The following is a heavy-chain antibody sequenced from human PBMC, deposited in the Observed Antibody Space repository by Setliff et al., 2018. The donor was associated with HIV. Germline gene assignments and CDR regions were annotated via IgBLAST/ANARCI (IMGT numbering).Heavy chain of an antibody. D-gene: IGHD6-19*01. CDR1: GYTFTSYY. CDR2: INTNTGNP. CDR3: ARDCESGWYPNWFDP. Sequence: ASVKVSCKASGYTFTSYYVHFVRQAPGQGLEWMGWINTNTGNPTYAQGFTGRFVFSLDTSVSTAYLQISSLKAEDTAVYYCARDCESGWYPNWFDPWGQGTLVTVSS. V-gene: IGHV7-4-1*02. J-gene: IGHJ5*02.